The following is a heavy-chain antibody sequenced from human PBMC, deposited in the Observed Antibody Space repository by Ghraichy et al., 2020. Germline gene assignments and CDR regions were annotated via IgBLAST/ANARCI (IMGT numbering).Heavy chain of an antibody. V-gene: IGHV4-38-2*02. CDR2: IFRSGAT. D-gene: IGHD5-12*01. Sequence: SETRSLTCDVSGYSISRGYYWGWIRQPPGKGLEWIGSIFRSGATYYNPSLKSRVTISLDTSKNQFTLKLTSVTAAETAMYYCAREPDPHDRNDGGCGYWGQGPLVTVSS. CDR3: AREPDPHDRNDGGCGY. CDR1: GYSISRGYY. J-gene: IGHJ4*02.